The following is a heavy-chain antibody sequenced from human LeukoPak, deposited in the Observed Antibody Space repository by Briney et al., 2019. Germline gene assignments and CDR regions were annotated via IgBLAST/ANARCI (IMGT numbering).Heavy chain of an antibody. CDR1: GYTFTCNY. Sequence: GASVKVSCKASGYTFTCNYIHWVRQAPGQGLEWMGWINPNSGDTNYAQNFQGRVTMTRDRSISTAYMELSRLTSDDTAVYSCARGLGYCSGGTCAPGALDIWGQGTMVTVSS. CDR3: ARGLGYCSGGTCAPGALDI. J-gene: IGHJ3*02. D-gene: IGHD2-15*01. V-gene: IGHV1-2*02. CDR2: INPNSGDT.